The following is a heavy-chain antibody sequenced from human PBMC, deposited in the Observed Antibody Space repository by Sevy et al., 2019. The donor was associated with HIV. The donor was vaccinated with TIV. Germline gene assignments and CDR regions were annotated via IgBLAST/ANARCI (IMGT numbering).Heavy chain of an antibody. CDR1: GFTFSSYW. J-gene: IGHJ4*02. V-gene: IGHV3-7*01. D-gene: IGHD3-3*01. Sequence: GGSLRLSCAASGFTFSSYWMSWVRQAPGKGLEWVANIKQDGSEKYYVDSAKGRFTISRDNAKNSLYLQMNSLRAEDTAVYYCAREFTYYDFWSGHGTSYYFDYWGQGTLVTVSS. CDR3: AREFTYYDFWSGHGTSYYFDY. CDR2: IKQDGSEK.